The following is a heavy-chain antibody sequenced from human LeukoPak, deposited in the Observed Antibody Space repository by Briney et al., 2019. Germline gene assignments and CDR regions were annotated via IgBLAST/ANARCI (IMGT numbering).Heavy chain of an antibody. CDR3: ARDNPDLVVVPAATTPPDY. V-gene: IGHV1-69*04. CDR2: IIPILGIA. CDR1: GGTFSSYT. J-gene: IGHJ4*02. Sequence: SVKVSCKASGGTFSSYTISWVRQAPGQGLEWMGRIIPILGIANYAQKFRGRVTITADKSTSTAYMQLSSLRSEDKAVYYCARDNPDLVVVPAATTPPDYWGQGTLVTVSS. D-gene: IGHD2-2*01.